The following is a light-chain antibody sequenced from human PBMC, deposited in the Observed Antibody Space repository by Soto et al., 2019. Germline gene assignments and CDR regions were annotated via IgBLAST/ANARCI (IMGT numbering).Light chain of an antibody. J-gene: IGKJ4*01. V-gene: IGKV3-11*01. CDR2: DAS. Sequence: EIVLTQSPATLSFSPGDRATLSCRASQSVSSYLAWYQQKPGQPPRLLISDASNRAAGIPARFSGSGSGADFTLTISSLEPEDFAIYYCQQRSNWPLTFGGGTTVEIK. CDR3: QQRSNWPLT. CDR1: QSVSSY.